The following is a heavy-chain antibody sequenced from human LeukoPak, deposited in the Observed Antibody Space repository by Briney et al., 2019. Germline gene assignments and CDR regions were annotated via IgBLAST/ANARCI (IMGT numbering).Heavy chain of an antibody. Sequence: GGSLRLSCAASGFTFSSYGMHWVRQAPGKELEWVAVISYDGSNKYYADFVKGRFTISRDNSKNTLYLQMNSLRAEDTAVYYCAKDRYYDSSGYPYYYGMDVWGQGTTVTVSS. D-gene: IGHD3-22*01. V-gene: IGHV3-30*18. CDR1: GFTFSSYG. J-gene: IGHJ6*02. CDR3: AKDRYYDSSGYPYYYGMDV. CDR2: ISYDGSNK.